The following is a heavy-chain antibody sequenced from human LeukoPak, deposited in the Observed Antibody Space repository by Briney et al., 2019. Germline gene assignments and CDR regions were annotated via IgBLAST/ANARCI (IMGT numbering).Heavy chain of an antibody. J-gene: IGHJ3*02. CDR2: IIPIFGTA. CDR3: ASTMIEDAFDI. CDR1: GGTFSSYA. Sequence: ASVKVSCKASGGTFSSYAISWVRQAPGQGLEWMGGIIPIFGTANYAQKFQGRVTITADESTSTVYMELSSLRSEDTAVYYCASTMIEDAFDIWGQGTMVTVSS. D-gene: IGHD3-22*01. V-gene: IGHV1-69*13.